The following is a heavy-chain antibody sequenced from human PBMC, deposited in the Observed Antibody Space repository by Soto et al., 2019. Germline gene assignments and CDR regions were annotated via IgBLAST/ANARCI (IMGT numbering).Heavy chain of an antibody. D-gene: IGHD3-10*01. CDR1: GGSFSGYY. CDR3: ARARGWKYYIDS. Sequence: SETLSLTCAVYGGSFSGYYWSWIRQPPGKGLEWIGEINHSGSTNYNPSLKSRVTISVDTSKNQFSLKLSSVTAADTAVYYCARARGWKYYIDSWGQGNSLTVSS. CDR2: INHSGST. V-gene: IGHV4-34*01. J-gene: IGHJ4*02.